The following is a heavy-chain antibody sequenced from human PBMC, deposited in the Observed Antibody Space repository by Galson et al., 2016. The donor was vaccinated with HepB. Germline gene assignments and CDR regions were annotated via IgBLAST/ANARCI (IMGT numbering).Heavy chain of an antibody. V-gene: IGHV3-48*04. D-gene: IGHD3-16*01. J-gene: IGHJ4*02. CDR2: VGWNPSTL. Sequence: SLRLSCAASGFSFSTYSMNWVRQAPGKGLEWISYVGWNPSTLKYADSVRGRFTISRDNARNSVSLQMTSLRGEDTAVYYFARDKDYGFDYWGQGILVTVSS. CDR1: GFSFSTYS. CDR3: ARDKDYGFDY.